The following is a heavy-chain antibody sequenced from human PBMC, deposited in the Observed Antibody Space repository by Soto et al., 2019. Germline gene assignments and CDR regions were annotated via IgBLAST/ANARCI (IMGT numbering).Heavy chain of an antibody. CDR1: GYTFTSYD. V-gene: IGHV1-8*01. CDR3: ARGDYYDSSGYYYFYYFDY. D-gene: IGHD3-22*01. CDR2: MNPNSGNT. J-gene: IGHJ4*02. Sequence: ASLKVSCKASGYTFTSYDINWVRQATGQGLEWMGWMNPNSGNTGYAQKFQGRVTMTRNTSISTAYMELSSLRSEDTAVYYCARGDYYDSSGYYYFYYFDYWGQGTLVTVSS.